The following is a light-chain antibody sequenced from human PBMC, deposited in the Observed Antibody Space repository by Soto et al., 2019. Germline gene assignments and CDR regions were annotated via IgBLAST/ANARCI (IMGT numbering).Light chain of an antibody. J-gene: IGLJ1*01. CDR3: SSHTISSALQV. CDR2: GVS. V-gene: IGLV2-14*01. Sequence: QSVLTQPASVSGSPGQSITISCTGTISDFVVYNYVSWYQQHPGKAPKLMIYGVSNRPSGVSNRFSGPKSGNTASLTISGLQADDEADYYCSSHTISSALQVFGTGTKVTV. CDR1: ISDFVVYNY.